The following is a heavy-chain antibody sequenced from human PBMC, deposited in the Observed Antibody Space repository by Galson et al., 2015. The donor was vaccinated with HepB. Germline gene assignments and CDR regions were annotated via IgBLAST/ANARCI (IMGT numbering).Heavy chain of an antibody. CDR3: ARDPTFRYYDFWSGSSGGAFDI. Sequence: SLRLSCAASGFTFSSYAMHWVRQAPGKGLEWVAVISYDGSNKYYADSVKGRFTISRDNSKNTLYLQMNSLRAEDTAVYYCARDPTFRYYDFWSGSSGGAFDIWGQGTMVTVSS. V-gene: IGHV3-30-3*01. D-gene: IGHD3-3*01. J-gene: IGHJ3*02. CDR2: ISYDGSNK. CDR1: GFTFSSYA.